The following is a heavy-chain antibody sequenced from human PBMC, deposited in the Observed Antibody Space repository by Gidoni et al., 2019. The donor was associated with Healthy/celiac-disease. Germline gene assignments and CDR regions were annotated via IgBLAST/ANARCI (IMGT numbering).Heavy chain of an antibody. D-gene: IGHD6-19*01. V-gene: IGHV3-48*02. CDR1: GFTFSSYS. CDR2: ISSSSSTI. J-gene: IGHJ4*02. CDR3: AREGMGLGDY. Sequence: EVQLVESGGGLVPPGGSLRPSCAASGFTFSSYSMHWVRPAPGKGLEWVSYISSSSSTIYYADSVKGRFTISRDNAKNSLYLQVNSLRDEDTAVYYCAREGMGLGDYWGQGTLVTVSS.